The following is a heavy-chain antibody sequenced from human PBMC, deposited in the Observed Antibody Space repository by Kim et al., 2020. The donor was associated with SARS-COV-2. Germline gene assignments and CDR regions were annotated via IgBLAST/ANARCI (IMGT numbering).Heavy chain of an antibody. CDR1: GFTFSDYY. CDR3: ASWGFGELLASYYYYGMDV. D-gene: IGHD3-10*01. J-gene: IGHJ6*02. Sequence: GGSLRLSCAASGFTFSDYYMSWIRQAPGKGLEWVSYISSSSSYTNYADSVKGRFTISRDNAKNSLYLQMNSLRAEDTAVYYCASWGFGELLASYYYYGMDVWGQGTTVTVSS. V-gene: IGHV3-11*03. CDR2: ISSSSSYT.